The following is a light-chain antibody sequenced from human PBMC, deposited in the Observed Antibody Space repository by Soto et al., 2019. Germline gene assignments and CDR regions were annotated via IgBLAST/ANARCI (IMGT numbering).Light chain of an antibody. CDR3: QQYGRSPST. CDR2: GAS. CDR1: QSVTSK. Sequence: EVVLTQSPGTLSLSTGDRATLSCGASQSVTSKLAWYQQNPGQAPRLLISGASNRATGIPDRFSGSGSGTDFSLTISRLEPDDFALYFCQQYGRSPSTFGLGTR. J-gene: IGKJ5*01. V-gene: IGKV3-20*01.